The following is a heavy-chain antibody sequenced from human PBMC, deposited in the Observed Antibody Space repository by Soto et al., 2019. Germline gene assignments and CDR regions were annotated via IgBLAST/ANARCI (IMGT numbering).Heavy chain of an antibody. CDR1: GFTFSNYW. CDR3: ARDKDSSGWYNWFDP. D-gene: IGHD6-19*01. Sequence: GGSLRLSCAASGFTFSNYWMHWVRQTPGMGLVWVSHINIDGSDTTYADSVKGRFTISRDNAKNSLYLQMNSLRDEDTAVYYCARDKDSSGWYNWFDPWGQGTLVTVSS. V-gene: IGHV3-74*01. CDR2: INIDGSDT. J-gene: IGHJ5*02.